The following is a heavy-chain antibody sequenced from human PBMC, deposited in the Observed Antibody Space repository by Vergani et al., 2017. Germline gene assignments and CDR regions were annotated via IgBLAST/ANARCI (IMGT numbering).Heavy chain of an antibody. CDR1: GFTFSSYS. J-gene: IGHJ2*01. Sequence: EVQLVESGGGLVQPGGSLRLSCAASGFTFSSYSMNWVRQAPGKGLEWVSSISSSSSYIYYADSVKGRFTISRDNAKNSLYLQMNSLRAEDTALYYCVKDIAASGNYWYFDLWGRGTLVTVSS. CDR2: ISSSSSYI. V-gene: IGHV3-21*04. D-gene: IGHD6-13*01. CDR3: VKDIAASGNYWYFDL.